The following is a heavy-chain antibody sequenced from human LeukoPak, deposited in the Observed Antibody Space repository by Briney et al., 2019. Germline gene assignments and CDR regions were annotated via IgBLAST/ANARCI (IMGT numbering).Heavy chain of an antibody. V-gene: IGHV4-59*01. Sequence: SETLSLTCSVSGASIRSYYWTWIRQPPGKGLEWIGYAHYTGYTNYNPSLKSRVTISVDTSKNQFSLRLNSLTAADTAIYYCARDVRLYDISAYAYFDYWGQGALVTVSS. J-gene: IGHJ4*02. D-gene: IGHD3-22*01. CDR2: AHYTGYT. CDR1: GASIRSYY. CDR3: ARDVRLYDISAYAYFDY.